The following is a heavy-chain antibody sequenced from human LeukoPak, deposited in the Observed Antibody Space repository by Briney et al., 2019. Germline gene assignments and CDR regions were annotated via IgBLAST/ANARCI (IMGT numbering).Heavy chain of an antibody. D-gene: IGHD5-18*01. CDR2: ISGSGGST. V-gene: IGHV3-23*01. J-gene: IGHJ4*02. Sequence: PGGSLRLSCAASGFTFSSYSMNWVRQAPGKGLEWVSAISGSGGSTYYADSVKGRFTISRDNSKNTLYLQMNSLRAEDTAVYYCAKEPDIQLWRLYYFDYWGQGTLVTVSS. CDR1: GFTFSSYS. CDR3: AKEPDIQLWRLYYFDY.